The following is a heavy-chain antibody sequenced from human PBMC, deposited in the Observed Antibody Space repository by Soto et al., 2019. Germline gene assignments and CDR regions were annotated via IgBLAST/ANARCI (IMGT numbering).Heavy chain of an antibody. CDR3: ARLEVGSNYYYYYMDV. D-gene: IGHD1-26*01. J-gene: IGHJ6*03. V-gene: IGHV4-59*08. CDR1: GGSFSGYY. Sequence: SETLSLTCALSGGSFSGYYWSWIRQPPGKGLEWIGYIYYSGSTNYNPSLKSRVTISVDTSKNQFSLKLSSVTAADTAVYYCARLEVGSNYYYYYMDVWGKGTTVTVSS. CDR2: IYYSGST.